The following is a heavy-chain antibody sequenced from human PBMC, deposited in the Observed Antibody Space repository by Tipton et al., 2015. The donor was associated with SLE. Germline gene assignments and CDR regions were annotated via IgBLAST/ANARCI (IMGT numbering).Heavy chain of an antibody. Sequence: GSLRLSCAASGFTVSSNCMSWVRQAPGKGLEWVSVIYSGGSTYYADSVKGRFTISRDNSKNTLYLQMNSLRAEDTAVYYCASRREPKGEGYWGQGTLVTVSS. D-gene: IGHD1-14*01. J-gene: IGHJ4*02. CDR2: IYSGGST. CDR3: ASRREPKGEGY. CDR1: GFTVSSNC. V-gene: IGHV3-53*05.